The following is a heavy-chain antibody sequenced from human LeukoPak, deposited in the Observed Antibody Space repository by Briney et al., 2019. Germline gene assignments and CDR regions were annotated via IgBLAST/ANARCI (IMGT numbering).Heavy chain of an antibody. CDR3: ARLYDSSGYGAFDI. J-gene: IGHJ3*02. D-gene: IGHD3-22*01. CDR2: LYTSGST. Sequence: GGSLRLSCAASGFTVSSNFMGWVRQAPGKGLEWVSVLYTSGSTYYPDSVKGRFTISRDNSQNTLYLQMDSLRAEDTAVYYCARLYDSSGYGAFDIWGQGTMVNVSS. CDR1: GFTVSSNF. V-gene: IGHV3-66*02.